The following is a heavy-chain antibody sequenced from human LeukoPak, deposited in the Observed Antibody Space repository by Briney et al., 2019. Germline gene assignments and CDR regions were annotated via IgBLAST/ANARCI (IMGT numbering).Heavy chain of an antibody. CDR3: ARNRYYYGSGSYGVPNWFDP. J-gene: IGHJ5*02. CDR2: VYTGGST. Sequence: PSQTLSLTCTVSGDSISSGSFQWTWIRQPAGKGLEWIGRVYTGGSTNYHPSLKSRVSISVDTSKNQFSLNLSSVTAADTAVYYCARNRYYYGSGSYGVPNWFDPWGQGTLVTVSS. D-gene: IGHD3-10*01. V-gene: IGHV4-61*02. CDR1: GDSISSGSFQ.